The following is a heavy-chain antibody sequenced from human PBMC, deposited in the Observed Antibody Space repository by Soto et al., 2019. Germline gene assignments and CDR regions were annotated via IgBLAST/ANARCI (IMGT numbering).Heavy chain of an antibody. CDR1: GFTFSSYA. J-gene: IGHJ3*02. CDR3: AKDRHYDFWSGLTFDI. Sequence: GGSLRLSCAASGFTFSSYAMSWVRQAPGKGLEWVSAISGSGGSTYYADSVKGRFTISRDNSKNTLYLQMNSLRAEDTAVYYCAKDRHYDFWSGLTFDIWGQGTMVTVSS. D-gene: IGHD3-3*01. CDR2: ISGSGGST. V-gene: IGHV3-23*01.